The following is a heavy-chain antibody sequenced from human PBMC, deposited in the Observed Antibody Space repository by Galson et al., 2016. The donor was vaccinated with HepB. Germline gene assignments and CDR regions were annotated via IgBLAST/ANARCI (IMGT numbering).Heavy chain of an antibody. Sequence: SLRLSCAASGFTFNTYAMTWVRQAPGKGLECVATISGNSIGTAYAGSVKGRLTISRDNSKNTLYLQMNSLRAEDTAVYYCARDPNGDSFGAFDFCGQGTMLTVSS. CDR1: GFTFNTYA. CDR2: ISGNSIGT. V-gene: IGHV3-23*01. D-gene: IGHD4-17*01. J-gene: IGHJ3*01. CDR3: ARDPNGDSFGAFDF.